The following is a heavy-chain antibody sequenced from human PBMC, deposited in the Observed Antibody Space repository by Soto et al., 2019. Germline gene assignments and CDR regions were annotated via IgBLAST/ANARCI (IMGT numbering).Heavy chain of an antibody. J-gene: IGHJ4*02. CDR2: IIPIFGTA. Sequence: QVQLVQSGAEVKKPGSSVKVSCKASGGTFSSYSINWVRQAPGQGLEWMGEIIPIFGTANYAQKFQGRVTITADDSTSTAYMELSSLRSEDTAVYYCSRDGGRHSGGIDYWGQGTLVTVSS. CDR3: SRDGGRHSGGIDY. D-gene: IGHD1-26*01. CDR1: GGTFSSYS. V-gene: IGHV1-69*01.